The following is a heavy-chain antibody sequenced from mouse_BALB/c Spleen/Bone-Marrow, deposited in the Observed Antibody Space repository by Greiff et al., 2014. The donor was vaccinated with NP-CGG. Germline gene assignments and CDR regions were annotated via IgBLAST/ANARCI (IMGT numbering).Heavy chain of an antibody. CDR2: ISSGGSYT. J-gene: IGHJ4*01. CDR1: GFTFSRYG. V-gene: IGHV5-6*02. Sequence: VKLVESGGDLVKPGGSLKLSCAASGFTFSRYGMSWVRQTPDKRLEWVANISSGGSYTYYPDSVKGRFTISRDNAKNTLYLHMSSLKSEDTAMYYCARQYGNLGVMDYWGQGTSVTVSS. CDR3: ARQYGNLGVMDY. D-gene: IGHD2-1*01.